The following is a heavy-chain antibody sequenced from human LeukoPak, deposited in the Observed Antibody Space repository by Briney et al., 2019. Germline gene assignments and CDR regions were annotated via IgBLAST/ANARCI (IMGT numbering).Heavy chain of an antibody. V-gene: IGHV5-51*01. CDR3: ARREVAYYAFDI. CDR2: IYPGDSDT. J-gene: IGHJ3*02. Sequence: KTGESLKISCKGSGYSFTSSWIAWVRQKPGKGLEWMGIIYPGDSDTRYSPSFQGQVTISADKSISTAYLQWNSLKASDTAMYYCARREVAYYAFDIWGQGTMVTVSS. D-gene: IGHD1-26*01. CDR1: GYSFTSSW.